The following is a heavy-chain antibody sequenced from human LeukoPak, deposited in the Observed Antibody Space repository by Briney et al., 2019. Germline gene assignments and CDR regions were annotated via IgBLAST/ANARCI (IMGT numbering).Heavy chain of an antibody. CDR1: ASSFTSYW. V-gene: IGHV5-51*01. D-gene: IGHD3-9*01. Sequence: GESLKISCKGSASSFTSYWIGWVRQMPGKGLEWRVIIYPGDSDTRYNPSFQGQVTISADKSRSTAYLQWSSLKASDNAMYYCARDVNTYYDILTGYLRPPNYFDYWGQGTLVTVSS. CDR2: IYPGDSDT. J-gene: IGHJ4*02. CDR3: ARDVNTYYDILTGYLRPPNYFDY.